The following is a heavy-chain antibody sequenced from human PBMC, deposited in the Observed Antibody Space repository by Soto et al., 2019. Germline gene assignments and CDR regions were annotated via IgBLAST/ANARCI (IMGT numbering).Heavy chain of an antibody. V-gene: IGHV3-33*01. CDR2: IWYDGSNK. Sequence: GGSLRLSCAASGFTFSNYGIHWVRQAPGKGLEWVAVIWYDGSNKYYADSVKGRFTISRDNSKNTLYVQMNSLRAEDTAVYYCARERPLSSTHGSFFDYWGQGTLVTVS. J-gene: IGHJ4*02. D-gene: IGHD2-15*01. CDR3: ARERPLSSTHGSFFDY. CDR1: GFTFSNYG.